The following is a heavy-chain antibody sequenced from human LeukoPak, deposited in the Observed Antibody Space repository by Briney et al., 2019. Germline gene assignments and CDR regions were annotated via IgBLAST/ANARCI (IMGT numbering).Heavy chain of an antibody. CDR1: GFTFSSYA. V-gene: IGHV3-23*01. Sequence: GSLRLSCAASGFTFSSYAMTWVRQAPGKGPEWVSGISGSGDTTYYADSVKGRFTISRDNSKNTLYLQMNSLRAEDTAVYYCAKRLQSRSGRFDYWGQGTLVTVSS. CDR3: AKRLQSRSGRFDY. CDR2: ISGSGDTT. D-gene: IGHD6-19*01. J-gene: IGHJ4*02.